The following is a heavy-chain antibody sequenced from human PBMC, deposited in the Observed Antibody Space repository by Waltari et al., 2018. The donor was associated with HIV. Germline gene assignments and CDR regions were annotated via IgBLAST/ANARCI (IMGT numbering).Heavy chain of an antibody. V-gene: IGHV3-33*01. CDR3: AREIDRSSTSPPGY. Sequence: QVQLVESGGGVVQPGRSLRLSCAASGFTFSSYGMHWVRQAPGKGLGWVAVIWYDGSNKYYADSVKGRFTISRDNSKNTLYLQMNSLRAEDTAVYYCAREIDRSSTSPPGYWGQGTLVTVSS. CDR2: IWYDGSNK. CDR1: GFTFSSYG. J-gene: IGHJ4*02. D-gene: IGHD2-2*01.